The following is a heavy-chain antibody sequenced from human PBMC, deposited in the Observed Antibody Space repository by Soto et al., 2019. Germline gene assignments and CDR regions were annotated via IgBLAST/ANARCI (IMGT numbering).Heavy chain of an antibody. Sequence: SVKVSCKASGYTFTSYGISWVRQAPGQGLEWMGGIIPIFGTANYAQKFQGRVTITADESTSTAYMELSSLRSEDTAVYYCARGDIVVVVGAKPRPEFYYYGMDVWGQGTTVTVSS. CDR2: IIPIFGTA. CDR3: ARGDIVVVVGAKPRPEFYYYGMDV. V-gene: IGHV1-69*13. D-gene: IGHD2-15*01. J-gene: IGHJ6*02. CDR1: GYTFTSYG.